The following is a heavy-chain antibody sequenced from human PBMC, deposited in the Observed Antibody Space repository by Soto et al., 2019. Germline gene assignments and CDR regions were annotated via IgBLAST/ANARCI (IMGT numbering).Heavy chain of an antibody. Sequence: SXKVSLKASRYIXSGYYMHLVRQAPGQGLEWMGWINPNSGGTNYAQKFQVWVTITRDTSISTAYIELSRLTSDYTAVYYCATSRASIAVAGETEYYFDYWGQGTLVTVSS. CDR3: ATSRASIAVAGETEYYFDY. J-gene: IGHJ4*02. V-gene: IGHV1-2*04. D-gene: IGHD6-19*01. CDR2: INPNSGGT. CDR1: RYIXSGYY.